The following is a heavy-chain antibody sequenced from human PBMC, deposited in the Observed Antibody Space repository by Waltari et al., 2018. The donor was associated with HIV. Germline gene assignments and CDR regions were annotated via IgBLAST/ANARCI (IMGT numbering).Heavy chain of an antibody. V-gene: IGHV3-74*01. CDR1: GFTFSSYW. J-gene: IGHJ4*02. D-gene: IGHD6-6*01. CDR3: ASGLSIAAPFDY. CDR2: INSDGSST. Sequence: EVQLVESGGGLVQPGGSLRLSCAASGFTFSSYWMHWVRQAPGKGLVWVSRINSDGSSTSYGDAGKGLLTISGDNAKNTLYLQMNSLGADDTAVYYCASGLSIAAPFDYWGQGTLVTVSS.